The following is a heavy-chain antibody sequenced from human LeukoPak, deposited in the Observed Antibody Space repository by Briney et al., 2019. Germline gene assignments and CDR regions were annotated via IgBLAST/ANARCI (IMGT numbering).Heavy chain of an antibody. CDR3: ARNRGSGSWLLNWFDP. CDR2: VNPSGGST. Sequence: ASVKVSCKASGYTFTSYYMHWVRQAPGQGLEWMGIVNPSGGSTSYAQKFQGRVTMTRDMSTSTVYMELSSLRSEDTAVYYCARNRGSGSWLLNWFDPWGQGTLVTVSS. D-gene: IGHD6-13*01. CDR1: GYTFTSYY. J-gene: IGHJ5*02. V-gene: IGHV1-46*01.